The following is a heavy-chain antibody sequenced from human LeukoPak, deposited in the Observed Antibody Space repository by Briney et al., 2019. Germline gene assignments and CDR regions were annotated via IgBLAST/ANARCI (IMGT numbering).Heavy chain of an antibody. V-gene: IGHV4-61*02. CDR3: ARDYPSYDFWSGYYPNWFDP. CDR1: GGSISSGSYY. J-gene: IGHJ5*02. D-gene: IGHD3-3*01. CDR2: IYTSGST. Sequence: SQTLSLTCTVSGGSISSGSYYWSWIRQPAGKGLEWIGRIYTSGSTNYNPSLKSRVTISVDTSKNQFSLKLSSVTAADTAVYYCARDYPSYDFWSGYYPNWFDPWGHGTLVTVSS.